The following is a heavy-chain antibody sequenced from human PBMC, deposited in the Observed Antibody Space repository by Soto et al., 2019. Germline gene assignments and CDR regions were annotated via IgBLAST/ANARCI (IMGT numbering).Heavy chain of an antibody. D-gene: IGHD2-21*01. CDR1: GFSFRDYF. J-gene: IGHJ4*02. CDR3: ARDDHTYGVY. CDR2: IGPYGNTI. V-gene: IGHV3-11*01. Sequence: LRLSCAASGFSFRDYFMSWIRQAPGKGLEWVSYIGPYGNTIYYADSVKGRFTISRDDATNSLHLHMNSLRTEDSAVYYCARDDHTYGVYWGQGTPVTVSS.